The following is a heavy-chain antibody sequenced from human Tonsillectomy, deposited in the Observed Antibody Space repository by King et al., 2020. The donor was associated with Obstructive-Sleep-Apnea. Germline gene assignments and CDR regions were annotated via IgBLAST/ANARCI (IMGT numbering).Heavy chain of an antibody. CDR1: GGSISSNY. J-gene: IGHJ4*02. V-gene: IGHV4-59*08. Sequence: QLQESGPGLVKPSETLSLTCTVSGGSISSNYWSWIRQPPGKTLEWIGFIHNSGSTKYNPSLKSRVTMSIDTSKNHFSLKLSSVTAADTAVYYCARQVEMATPDYWGQGTLVTVSS. D-gene: IGHD5-24*01. CDR3: ARQVEMATPDY. CDR2: IHNSGST.